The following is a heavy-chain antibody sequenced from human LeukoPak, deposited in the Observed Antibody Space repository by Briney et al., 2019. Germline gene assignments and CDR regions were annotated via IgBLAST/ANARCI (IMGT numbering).Heavy chain of an antibody. CDR2: IYHSGST. CDR3: ARVVSGWFDP. CDR1: GGSFSGYY. V-gene: IGHV4-34*01. J-gene: IGHJ5*02. Sequence: PSETLSLTCAVYGGSFSGYYWSWIRQPPGKGLEWIGYIYHSGSTYYNPSLKSRVTISVDRSKNQFSLKLSSVTAADTAVYYCARVVSGWFDPWGQGTLVTVSS.